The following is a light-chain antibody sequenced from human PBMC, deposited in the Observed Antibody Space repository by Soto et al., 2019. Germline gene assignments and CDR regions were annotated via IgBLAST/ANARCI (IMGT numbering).Light chain of an antibody. Sequence: QSVLTQPASVSGSPGQSITISCTGTSSDVGGYHYVSWYQQHPGKAPKLMIYEVSDRPSGVSNRFSGSKSGNTASLTISGLQAEDEAEYYCSSYTSSSTRVFGTGTKVTV. CDR2: EVS. CDR3: SSYTSSSTRV. V-gene: IGLV2-14*01. CDR1: SSDVGGYHY. J-gene: IGLJ1*01.